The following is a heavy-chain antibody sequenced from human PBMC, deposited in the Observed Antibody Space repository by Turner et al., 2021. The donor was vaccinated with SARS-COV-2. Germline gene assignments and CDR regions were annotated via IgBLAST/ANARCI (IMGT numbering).Heavy chain of an antibody. D-gene: IGHD4-4*01. Sequence: QVQLVESGGGVVQPGRSLRLSCAASGFTFSSYGMPLVRQAPGKGLEWVAVISYDGNNKYYADSVKGRFTISRDNSKNTLYLQMNSLRAEDTAVYYCAKQLGLYSNPMYYFDYWGQGTLVTVSS. CDR1: GFTFSSYG. CDR3: AKQLGLYSNPMYYFDY. V-gene: IGHV3-30*18. CDR2: ISYDGNNK. J-gene: IGHJ4*02.